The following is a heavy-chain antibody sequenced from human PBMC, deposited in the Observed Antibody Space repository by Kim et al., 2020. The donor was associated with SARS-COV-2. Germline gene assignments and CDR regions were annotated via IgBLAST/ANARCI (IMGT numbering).Heavy chain of an antibody. Sequence: ADSVKGRFTISRDNSKNTLYLQMNSLRAEDTAVYYCAKVDAPGIAAAGDYWGQGTLVTVSS. V-gene: IGHV3-23*01. J-gene: IGHJ4*02. D-gene: IGHD6-13*01. CDR3: AKVDAPGIAAAGDY.